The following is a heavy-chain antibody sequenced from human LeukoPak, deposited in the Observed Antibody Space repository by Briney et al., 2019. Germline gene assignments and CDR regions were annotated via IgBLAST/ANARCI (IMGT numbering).Heavy chain of an antibody. V-gene: IGHV5-51*01. CDR3: ARQDCGGDCYSPDFDY. CDR1: GYSFTSYW. Sequence: GESLKISCKGSGYSFTSYWIGWVRQMPGKGLEWMGIIYPGDSDTRYSPSLQGQVTISADKSISTAYLQWSSLKASDTAMYYCARQDCGGDCYSPDFDYWGQGTLVTVSS. D-gene: IGHD2-21*02. CDR2: IYPGDSDT. J-gene: IGHJ4*02.